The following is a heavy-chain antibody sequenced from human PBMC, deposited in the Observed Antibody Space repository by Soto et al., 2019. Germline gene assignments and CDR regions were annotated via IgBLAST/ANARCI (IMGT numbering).Heavy chain of an antibody. J-gene: IGHJ4*02. Sequence: EVPLVESGGGLVQPGGSLRLSCVVSGFSVSNNYMSWVRQAPGMRLDWVSVIYADGTTYYVDSVKGRFTISRHNSRNTLYLQKDSLRTEDTAVYYCARGGGPFINSVTNPFDYWGQGTLVTVSS. D-gene: IGHD4-17*01. CDR2: IYADGTT. CDR1: GFSVSNNY. V-gene: IGHV3-53*04. CDR3: ARGGGPFINSVTNPFDY.